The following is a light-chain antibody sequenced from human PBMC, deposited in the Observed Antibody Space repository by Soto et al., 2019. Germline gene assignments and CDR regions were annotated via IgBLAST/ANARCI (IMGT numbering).Light chain of an antibody. CDR1: SGHSNYA. CDR2: LNSDGSH. V-gene: IGLV4-69*01. CDR3: QTWGSGIVV. J-gene: IGLJ2*01. Sequence: QSVLTQSPSASASLGASVKLTCTLSSGHSNYAIAWHQQQSEKGPRYLMKLNSDGSHSKGDGIPDRFSGSSSGAERYLTNSSLQSEDEADYYCQTWGSGIVVFGGGTQLTVL.